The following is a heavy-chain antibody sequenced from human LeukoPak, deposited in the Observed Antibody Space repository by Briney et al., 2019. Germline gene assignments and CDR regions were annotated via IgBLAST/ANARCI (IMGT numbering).Heavy chain of an antibody. D-gene: IGHD3-10*01. CDR3: TTGIRGD. Sequence: MSGGSLRLSCAASGFTFSSYWMSWVRQAPGEGLDWVGRIASKTDGGATDYAAPVKGRFTISRDDSKNTLNLQMNSLKTEDTAVYYCTTGIRGDWGQGTLVTVSS. V-gene: IGHV3-15*04. J-gene: IGHJ4*02. CDR1: GFTFSSYW. CDR2: IASKTDGGAT.